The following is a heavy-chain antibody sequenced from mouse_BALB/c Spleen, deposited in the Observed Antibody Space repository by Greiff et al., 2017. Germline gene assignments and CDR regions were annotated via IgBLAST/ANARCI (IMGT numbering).Heavy chain of an antibody. J-gene: IGHJ3*01. CDR1: GFSLTSYG. V-gene: IGHV2-9*02. Sequence: VKLVESGPGLVAPSQSLSITCTVSGFSLTSYGVHWVRQPPGKGLEWLGVIWAGGSTNYNSALMSRLSISKDNSKSQVFLKMNSLQTDDTAMYYCARGGLYGNLWIAYWGQGTLVTVSA. CDR3: ARGGLYGNLWIAY. D-gene: IGHD2-1*01. CDR2: IWAGGST.